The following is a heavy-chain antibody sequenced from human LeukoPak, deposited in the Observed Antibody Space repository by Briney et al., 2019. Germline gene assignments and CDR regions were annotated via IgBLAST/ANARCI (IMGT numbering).Heavy chain of an antibody. CDR1: GFTFSSYS. CDR2: ISSSGSYI. CDR3: AREGSTWFGDPPSDY. V-gene: IGHV3-21*01. Sequence: PGGSLRLSCAASGFTFSSYSMNWVRQAPGKGLEWVSSISSSGSYIYYADSVKGRFTISRDNAKNSLYLQMKSLGAGDTAVYYCAREGSTWFGDPPSDYWGQGTLVTVSS. D-gene: IGHD3-10*01. J-gene: IGHJ4*02.